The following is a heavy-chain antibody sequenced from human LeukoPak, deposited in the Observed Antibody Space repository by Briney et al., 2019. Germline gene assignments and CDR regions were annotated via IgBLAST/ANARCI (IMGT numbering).Heavy chain of an antibody. CDR1: GGSISSYY. V-gene: IGHV4-4*09. CDR3: ARQYSSSSCPDY. CDR2: IYTSGST. D-gene: IGHD6-6*01. J-gene: IGHJ4*02. Sequence: SETLSLTCTVSGGSISSYYWSWIRQPPGKGLKWIGYIYTSGSTNYNPSLKSRVTISVDTSKNQFSLKLSSVTAADTAVYYCARQYSSSSCPDYWGQGTLVTVSS.